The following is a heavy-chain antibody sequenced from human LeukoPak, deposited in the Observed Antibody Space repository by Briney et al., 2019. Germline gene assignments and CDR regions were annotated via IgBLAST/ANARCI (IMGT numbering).Heavy chain of an antibody. CDR2: IDPSDSYT. J-gene: IGHJ4*02. CDR1: GYSSTSYW. Sequence: GESLKISCNGSGYSSTSYWISRVRPMPRKGLEWMGRIDPSDSYTNYSPSCQGHVTISADKSISTAYREWSSLKAPDTTMYYCARHRGTNDYRGQRTLVTVSS. V-gene: IGHV5-10-1*01. D-gene: IGHD1-1*01. CDR3: ARHRGTNDY.